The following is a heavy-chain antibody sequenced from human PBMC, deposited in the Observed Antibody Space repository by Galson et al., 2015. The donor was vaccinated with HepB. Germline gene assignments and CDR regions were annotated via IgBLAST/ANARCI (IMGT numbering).Heavy chain of an antibody. CDR1: GYTFTSYG. Sequence: SVKVSCKASGYTFTSYGISWVRQAPGQGLEWMGWISAYNGNTNYAQKLQGRVTMTTDTSTSTAYMELRSLRSDDTAVYYCARDTYSSGWYKRFDPWGQGTLVTVSS. D-gene: IGHD6-19*01. J-gene: IGHJ5*02. V-gene: IGHV1-18*01. CDR3: ARDTYSSGWYKRFDP. CDR2: ISAYNGNT.